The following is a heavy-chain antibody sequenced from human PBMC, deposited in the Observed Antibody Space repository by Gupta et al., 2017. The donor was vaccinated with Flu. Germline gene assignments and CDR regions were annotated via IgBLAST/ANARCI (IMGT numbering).Heavy chain of an antibody. V-gene: IGHV3-23*01. Sequence: GSGGRTEYADAVKGRFTVSRDNSKNTLYLQINSLRADDAAVYFCAKIRADEYFDSWGQGVQVTVSS. CDR3: AKIRADEYFDS. J-gene: IGHJ4*02. D-gene: IGHD2/OR15-2a*01. CDR2: GSGGRT.